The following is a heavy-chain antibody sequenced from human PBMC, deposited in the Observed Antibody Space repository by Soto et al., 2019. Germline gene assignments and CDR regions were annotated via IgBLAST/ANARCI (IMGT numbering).Heavy chain of an antibody. CDR2: INYSGST. J-gene: IGHJ6*03. V-gene: IGHV4-39*01. CDR1: GGSISSSTSY. Sequence: QLQLQESGPGLVKPSETLSLTCTVSGGSISSSTSYWGWIRQPPGKGLEWIGSINYSGSTYYSPSRKSRVNISADTSKNQFSLKLSSVTAADTAVYYCARPVNYYYYYMDVWGKGTMVTVSS. CDR3: ARPVNYYYYYMDV.